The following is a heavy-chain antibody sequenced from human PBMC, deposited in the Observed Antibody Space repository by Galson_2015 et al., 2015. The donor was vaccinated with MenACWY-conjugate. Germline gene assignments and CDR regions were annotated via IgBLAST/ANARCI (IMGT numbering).Heavy chain of an antibody. CDR3: ARVRGGSHNWVDP. D-gene: IGHD2-15*01. V-gene: IGHV6-1*01. J-gene: IGHJ5*02. CDR1: GDSVSSHSAA. CDR2: TYYRSKGYN. Sequence: CAIYGDSVSSHSAAWNWLRQSPSRGLEGLGRTYYRSKGYNDYAVSVKSRITINPDTSKNQFSLHLNSVTPEDTAVYYCARVRGGSHNWVDPSGQGTLFTVSS.